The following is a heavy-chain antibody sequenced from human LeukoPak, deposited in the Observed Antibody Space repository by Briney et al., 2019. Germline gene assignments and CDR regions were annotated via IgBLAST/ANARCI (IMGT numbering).Heavy chain of an antibody. Sequence: PGRSLRLSCAASGFTFSAYGMHWVRQAPGKGLEWVAVISYDGSNTYYADSVKGRFTISRDNSKNTLYLQMHSLRAEDTAVYYCAKAPYYYGSGSFYRGFDYWGQGTLVTASS. CDR3: AKAPYYYGSGSFYRGFDY. V-gene: IGHV3-30*18. CDR2: ISYDGSNT. D-gene: IGHD3-10*01. CDR1: GFTFSAYG. J-gene: IGHJ4*02.